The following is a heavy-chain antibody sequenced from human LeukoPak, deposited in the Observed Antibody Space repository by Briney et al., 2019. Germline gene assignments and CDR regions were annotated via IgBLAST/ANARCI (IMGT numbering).Heavy chain of an antibody. V-gene: IGHV4-39*07. J-gene: IGHJ4*02. Sequence: SETLSLTCTVSGGSISSSSYYWGWIRQPPGKGLEWIGSIYYSGSTYYNPSLKSRVTISVDTSKNQFSLKLSSVTAADTAVYYCARGDYGDYWSAYYFDYWGQGTLVSVSS. D-gene: IGHD4-17*01. CDR1: GGSISSSSYY. CDR3: ARGDYGDYWSAYYFDY. CDR2: IYYSGST.